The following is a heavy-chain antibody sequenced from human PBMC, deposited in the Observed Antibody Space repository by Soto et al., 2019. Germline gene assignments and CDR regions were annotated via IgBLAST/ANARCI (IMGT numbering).Heavy chain of an antibody. CDR3: ERIRNYSWFDP. Sequence: GGSLRLSCAASGFIFNTYTMNWVRQAPGKGLEWVSSISGRSSNIYYADSVKGRFTISRDNAENSLYLQMNSLRPEDTAVYYCERIRNYSWFDPWGQGTLVTVSS. CDR1: GFIFNTYT. D-gene: IGHD3-10*01. CDR2: ISGRSSNI. V-gene: IGHV3-21*06. J-gene: IGHJ5*02.